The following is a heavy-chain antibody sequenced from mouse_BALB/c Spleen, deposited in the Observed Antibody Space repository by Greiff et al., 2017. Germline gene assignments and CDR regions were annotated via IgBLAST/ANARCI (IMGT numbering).Heavy chain of an antibody. CDR1: GFTFSSFG. CDR3: ARSTTRYFDV. V-gene: IGHV5-17*02. Sequence: EVKLVESGGGLVQPGGSRKLSCAASGFTFSSFGMHWVRQAPEKGLEWVAYISSGSSTIYYADTVKGRFTISRANPKNTLFLQMTSLRSEDTAMYYCARSTTRYFDVWGEGTTVTVSS. J-gene: IGHJ1*01. CDR2: ISSGSSTI. D-gene: IGHD1-1*01.